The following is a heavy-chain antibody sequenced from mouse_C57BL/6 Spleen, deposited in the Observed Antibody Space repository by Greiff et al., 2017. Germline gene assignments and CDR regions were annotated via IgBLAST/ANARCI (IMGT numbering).Heavy chain of an antibody. V-gene: IGHV3-6*01. D-gene: IGHD2-4*01. CDR3: AREEITDAMDY. Sequence: EVQLVESGPGLVKPSQSLSLTCSVTGYSITSGYYWNWIRQFPGNKLEWMGYIRYDGSNTYNPYLKNRISITRDTSKNQFVLMVNSVTTEDTATDYCAREEITDAMDYWGQGTSVTVSS. CDR2: IRYDGSN. J-gene: IGHJ4*01. CDR1: GYSITSGYY.